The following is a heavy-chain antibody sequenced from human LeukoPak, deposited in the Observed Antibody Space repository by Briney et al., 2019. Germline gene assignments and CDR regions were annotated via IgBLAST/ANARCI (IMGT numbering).Heavy chain of an antibody. Sequence: ASVKVSCKASGGSFRSYGINWVRQAPGQGLEWMGIINPSGGSTSYAQKFQGRVTMTRDTSTSTVYMELSSLRSEDTAVYYCARGSELYYDYWGQGTLVTVSS. CDR2: INPSGGST. V-gene: IGHV1-46*01. D-gene: IGHD3-10*01. CDR3: ARGSELYYDY. CDR1: GGSFRSYG. J-gene: IGHJ4*02.